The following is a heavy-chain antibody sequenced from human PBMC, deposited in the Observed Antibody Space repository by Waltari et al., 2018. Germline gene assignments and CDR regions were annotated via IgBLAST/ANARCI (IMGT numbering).Heavy chain of an antibody. J-gene: IGHJ4*02. V-gene: IGHV1-46*01. CDR2: INPSGGST. CDR3: ARDMAPSSGYDFFH. D-gene: IGHD5-12*01. CDR1: GYPFTRYY. Sequence: QVQLVQSGAEVKKPGASVKVSCKASGYPFTRYYMHCVRPPPGQGLEWMERINPSGGSTSYAQKFQGRVTMTRDTSTSTVYMELSSLRSEDTAVYYCARDMAPSSGYDFFHWGQGTLVTVSS.